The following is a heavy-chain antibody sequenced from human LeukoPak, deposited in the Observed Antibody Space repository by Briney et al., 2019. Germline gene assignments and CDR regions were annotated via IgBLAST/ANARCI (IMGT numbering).Heavy chain of an antibody. CDR2: INHSGST. D-gene: IGHD3-3*01. V-gene: IGHV4-34*01. Sequence: PSETLSLTCAVYGGSFSGYYWSWIRQPPGKGLEWIGEINHSGSTKYTPSLKSRVTISLDTSKNQFSLKLSSVTAADTAVYYCAKGFERNYDFWSGYYGDYWGQGTLVTVSS. CDR3: AKGFERNYDFWSGYYGDY. CDR1: GGSFSGYY. J-gene: IGHJ4*02.